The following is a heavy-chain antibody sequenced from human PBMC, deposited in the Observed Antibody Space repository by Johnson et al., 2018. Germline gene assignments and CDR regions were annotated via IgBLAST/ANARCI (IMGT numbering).Heavy chain of an antibody. D-gene: IGHD6-13*01. CDR3: AKDPHDSSWYRYFQH. Sequence: VQLVESGGGLVQPGGSLRLSCAASGFTFSNYAMTWVRQAPGTGLEWVSATSFSGTPKYADSVKGRFTISRYSSRDTLYLQMNSLRAEDTAVYYCAKDPHDSSWYRYFQHWGQGTLVTVSS. V-gene: IGHV3-23*04. CDR1: GFTFSNYA. CDR2: TSFSGTP. J-gene: IGHJ1*01.